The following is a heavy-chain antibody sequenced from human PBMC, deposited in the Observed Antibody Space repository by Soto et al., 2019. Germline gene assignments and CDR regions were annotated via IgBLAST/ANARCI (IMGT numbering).Heavy chain of an antibody. CDR2: IIPIFGTA. CDR3: AREEFARGAQTNFDY. J-gene: IGHJ4*02. V-gene: IGHV1-69*13. D-gene: IGHD3-10*01. CDR1: GGTFSSYA. Sequence: ASVKVSCKASGGTFSSYAISWVRQAPGQGLEWMGGIIPIFGTANYAQKFQGRVTITADESTSTAYMELSSLRSEDTTVYYCAREEFARGAQTNFDYWGQGTLVTVSS.